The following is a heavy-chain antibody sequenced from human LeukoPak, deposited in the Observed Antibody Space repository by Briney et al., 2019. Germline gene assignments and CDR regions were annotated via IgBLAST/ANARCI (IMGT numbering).Heavy chain of an antibody. D-gene: IGHD6-13*01. V-gene: IGHV3-33*08. J-gene: IGHJ5*02. CDR2: IWYDASNK. Sequence: GRSLRLACAASGFPFSSFGMHWVRQAPGKGLEWVAVIWYDASNKYYADSVKGRFTISRDNSKNTLFLQMNSLRDDDTAVYYCVRGVGVSRFNYFDPWGQGTLVIVSS. CDR1: GFPFSSFG. CDR3: VRGVGVSRFNYFDP.